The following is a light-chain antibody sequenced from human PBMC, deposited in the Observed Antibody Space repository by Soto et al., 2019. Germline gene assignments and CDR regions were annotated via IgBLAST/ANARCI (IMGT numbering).Light chain of an antibody. CDR1: SSDVGGYNY. Sequence: QSALTQPASVSGSPGQSITISCTGTSSDVGGYNYVSWYQQHPGKAPKLIIYDVSKRPSGVSNRFSGSKSGNTASLTISGLHADDDTDYYCSSYTSNSTYVFGTGTKVTVL. J-gene: IGLJ1*01. CDR3: SSYTSNSTYV. V-gene: IGLV2-14*03. CDR2: DVS.